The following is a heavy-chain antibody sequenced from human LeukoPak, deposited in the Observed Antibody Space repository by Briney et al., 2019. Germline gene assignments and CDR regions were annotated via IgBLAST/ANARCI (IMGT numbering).Heavy chain of an antibody. V-gene: IGHV4-38-2*01. J-gene: IGHJ6*03. Sequence: PSETLSLTCAVSGYSISSDNYWVWIRQPPGQGLEWTGGIYHSGSTYYNPSLKSRVTMSVDTSKNQFSLKLSSVTAADTAVYYCARCPPVFSSGYWGPYYYYMDVWGKGTTVTVSS. CDR2: IYHSGST. CDR1: GYSISSDNY. CDR3: ARCPPVFSSGYWGPYYYYMDV. D-gene: IGHD3-22*01.